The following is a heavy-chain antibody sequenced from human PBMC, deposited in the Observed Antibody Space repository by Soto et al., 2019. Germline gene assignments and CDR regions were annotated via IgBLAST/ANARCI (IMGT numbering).Heavy chain of an antibody. V-gene: IGHV5-51*01. CDR3: ARSAAAGKGGLSYFYGVDV. J-gene: IGHJ6*02. CDR1: GYSFTSYW. Sequence: GESLKISCKGSGYSFTSYWIAWVRQMPGKGLEWMGIIYPSDSDTRYSPSFQGQVTISADKSTSTAYLQWSGLKASDTAIYYCARSAAAGKGGLSYFYGVDVWGQGTTVTVSS. CDR2: IYPSDSDT. D-gene: IGHD6-13*01.